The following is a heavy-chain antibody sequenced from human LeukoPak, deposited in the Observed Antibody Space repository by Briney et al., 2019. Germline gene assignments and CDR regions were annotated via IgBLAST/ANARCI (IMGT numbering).Heavy chain of an antibody. J-gene: IGHJ4*02. D-gene: IGHD5-12*01. CDR1: GGSLSSYY. CDR2: IYYSGCT. V-gene: IGHV4-59*01. Sequence: SETLSLTCTVSGGSLSSYYWSWIRQPPGKGLEWIGYIYYSGCTNYNPSLKSRVTISVDTSKNQFSLKLSSVTAADTAVYYCARDQYSGYDFDYWGQGTLVTVSS. CDR3: ARDQYSGYDFDY.